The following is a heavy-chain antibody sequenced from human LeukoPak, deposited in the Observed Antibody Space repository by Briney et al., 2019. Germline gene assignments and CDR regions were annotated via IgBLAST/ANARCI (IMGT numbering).Heavy chain of an antibody. J-gene: IGHJ4*02. D-gene: IGHD3-22*01. CDR3: ARYPYYYDGSGYGAFDL. CDR1: GFTFDDYA. Sequence: PGRSLRLSCAASGFTFDDYAMHWVRHAPGKGLEWVSGISWNSGSIGYADSVKGRFTISRDNAKNSLYLQMNSLRAEDTALYYCARYPYYYDGSGYGAFDLWGQGILVTVSS. CDR2: ISWNSGSI. V-gene: IGHV3-9*01.